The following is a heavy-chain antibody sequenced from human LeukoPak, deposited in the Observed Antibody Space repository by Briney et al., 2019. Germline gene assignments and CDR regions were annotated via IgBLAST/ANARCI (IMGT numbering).Heavy chain of an antibody. J-gene: IGHJ4*02. CDR2: ISWDGGST. CDR3: AKADYGDYVIDY. CDR1: GFTFDDYA. V-gene: IGHV3-43D*03. Sequence: GGSLRLSCAASGFTFDDYAMPWVRQAPGKGLEWVSLISWDGGSTYYADSVKGRFTISRDNSKNSLYLQMNSLRAEDTALYYCAKADYGDYVIDYWGQGTLVTVSS. D-gene: IGHD4-17*01.